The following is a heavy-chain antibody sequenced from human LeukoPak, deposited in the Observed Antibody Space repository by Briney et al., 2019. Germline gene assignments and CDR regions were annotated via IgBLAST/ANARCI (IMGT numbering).Heavy chain of an antibody. CDR3: ARGSESYMDV. Sequence: PSETLSLTCTVSGGSISSYYWSWIRQPPGKGLEWIGYIYYSGSTNYNPSLKSRVTISVDTSKNQFSLKLSSVTAAVTAVYYCARGSESYMDVWGKGTTVTVSS. CDR2: IYYSGST. J-gene: IGHJ6*03. CDR1: GGSISSYY. V-gene: IGHV4-59*01.